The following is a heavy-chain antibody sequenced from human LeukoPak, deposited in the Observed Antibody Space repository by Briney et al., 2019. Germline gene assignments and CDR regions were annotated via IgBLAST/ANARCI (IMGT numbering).Heavy chain of an antibody. J-gene: IGHJ4*02. CDR2: ISYDGSNK. CDR3: ARDYGDSY. Sequence: PGGSLRLSCAASGFTFSSYAMHWVRQAPGKGLEWVAVISYDGSNKYYADSVKGRFTISRDNSKNTLYLQMNSLRAEDTAVYYCARDYGDSYWGQGTLVTVSS. D-gene: IGHD7-27*01. CDR1: GFTFSSYA. V-gene: IGHV3-30-3*01.